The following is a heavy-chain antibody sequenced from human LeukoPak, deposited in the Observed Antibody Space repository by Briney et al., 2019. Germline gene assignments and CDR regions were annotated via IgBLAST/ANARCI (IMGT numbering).Heavy chain of an antibody. V-gene: IGHV4-59*01. CDR2: IYYSGST. CDR1: GGSISSYY. CDR3: ARDIDYHDSSGYYSYYFDY. J-gene: IGHJ4*02. D-gene: IGHD3-22*01. Sequence: PSETLSLTCTVSGGSISSYYWSWIRQPPGKGLEWIGYIYYSGSTNYNPSLKSRVTISVDTSKNQFSLKLSSVTAADTAVYYCARDIDYHDSSGYYSYYFDYWGQGTLVTVSS.